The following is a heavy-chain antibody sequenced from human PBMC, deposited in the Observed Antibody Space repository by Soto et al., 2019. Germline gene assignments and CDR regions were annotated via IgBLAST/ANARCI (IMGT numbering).Heavy chain of an antibody. Sequence: SETLSLTCAVYGRSFSGYYWSWIRQPPGKGLEWIGEINHSGSTNYNPSLKSRVTISVDTSKNQFSLKLSSVTAADTAVYYCASDNCSSTSCYWTGTWGMDVWGQGTTVTVSS. D-gene: IGHD2-2*01. CDR1: GRSFSGYY. CDR2: INHSGST. CDR3: ASDNCSSTSCYWTGTWGMDV. V-gene: IGHV4-34*01. J-gene: IGHJ6*02.